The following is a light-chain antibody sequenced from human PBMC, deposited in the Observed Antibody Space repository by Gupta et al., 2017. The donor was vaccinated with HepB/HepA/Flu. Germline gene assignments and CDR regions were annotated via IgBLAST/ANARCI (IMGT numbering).Light chain of an antibody. CDR1: YSNIGSNF. CDR3: QTWDSSLSSVV. V-gene: IGLV1-51*02. CDR2: EDY. J-gene: IGLJ2*01. Sequence: QSVLPQPPSVSAPPGQKVTISCSGRYSNIGSNFVSWYQQLPGTAPKLLIYEDYQRPSGIPDRFSGSKSDTSATLDITGLQTGDEADYYCQTWDSSLSSVVFGGGTKLTVL.